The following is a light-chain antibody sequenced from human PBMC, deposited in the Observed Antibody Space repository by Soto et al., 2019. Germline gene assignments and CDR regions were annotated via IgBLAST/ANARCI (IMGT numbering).Light chain of an antibody. CDR3: QQRRSWPLT. CDR2: DAS. J-gene: IGKJ4*01. V-gene: IGKV3-11*01. Sequence: EIVLTQSPATLSLSPGERATLSCRASQSISIYLAWYQQKPGQAPRLLIYDASNRATGIPARFSGSGSGTDFTLTISSLEPEDFAVYYCQQRRSWPLTFGGGTKVEIK. CDR1: QSISIY.